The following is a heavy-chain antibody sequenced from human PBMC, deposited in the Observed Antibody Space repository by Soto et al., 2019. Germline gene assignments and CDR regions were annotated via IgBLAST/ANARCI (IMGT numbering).Heavy chain of an antibody. CDR1: GDSISSSSYC. CDR3: ARQYEEAYYFDY. V-gene: IGHV4-39*01. CDR2: IYYSGST. Sequence: SETLSLTCTVSGDSISSSSYCWGWIRQPPGKGLEWIASIYYSGSTYYNPSLKSRVTISVDTSKNQFSLKLSSVTAADTAVYYCARQYEEAYYFDYWGQGTLVTVSS. J-gene: IGHJ4*02. D-gene: IGHD3-3*01.